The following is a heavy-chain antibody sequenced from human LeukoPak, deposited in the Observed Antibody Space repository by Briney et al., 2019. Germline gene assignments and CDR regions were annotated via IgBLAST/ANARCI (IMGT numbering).Heavy chain of an antibody. CDR1: GFIFSDAW. J-gene: IGHJ6*03. CDR2: IYYSGST. D-gene: IGHD2-15*01. Sequence: GSLRLSCAASGFIFSDAWMSWIRQPPGKGLEWIGYIYYSGSTNYNPSLKSRVTISVDTSKNQFSLKLSSVTAADTAVYYCARVGTATEPDYYYYYMDVWGKGTTVTVSS. V-gene: IGHV4-59*01. CDR3: ARVGTATEPDYYYYYMDV.